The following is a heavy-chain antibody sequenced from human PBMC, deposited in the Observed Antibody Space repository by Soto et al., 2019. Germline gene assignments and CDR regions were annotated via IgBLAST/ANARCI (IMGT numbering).Heavy chain of an antibody. CDR3: ASGYYESSGYYYCYYYYGMDV. D-gene: IGHD3-22*01. CDR2: INPNSGGT. V-gene: IGHV1-2*02. CDR1: GYTFTGYY. J-gene: IGHJ6*02. Sequence: QVPLVQSGAEVKKPGASVKVSCKASGYTFTGYYMHWVRQAPGQGLECMGCINPNSGGTNYAQKFQGRGTMTRATAITTAYLELSRLRSDDTAVYYCASGYYESSGYYYCYYYYGMDVWGQGTTVTVSS.